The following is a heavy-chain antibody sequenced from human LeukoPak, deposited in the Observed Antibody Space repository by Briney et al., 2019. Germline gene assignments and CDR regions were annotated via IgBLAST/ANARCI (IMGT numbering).Heavy chain of an antibody. J-gene: IGHJ1*01. CDR2: VSFSSTTI. D-gene: IGHD3-16*01. CDR1: GFSFSTYS. V-gene: IGHV3-48*04. CDR3: AKDDAWGRYKD. Sequence: GGSLRLSCAASGFSFSTYSMNWVRQAPGKGLEWVSYVSFSSTTIYYADSVKGRFTISRGNAKNTVSLQMNSLRGEDTAVYYCAKDDAWGRYKDWGQGTLVTVSS.